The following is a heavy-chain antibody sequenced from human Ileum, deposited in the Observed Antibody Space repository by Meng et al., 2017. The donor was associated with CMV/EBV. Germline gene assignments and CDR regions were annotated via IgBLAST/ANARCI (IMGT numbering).Heavy chain of an antibody. V-gene: IGHV4-4*02. Sequence: QVQLEESGPGLVKPSGTLSLTCAVSGVSISSDNWWNWVRQSPGKGLEWIGEIFHSGSTHYNPSLKSRVTISVDKSTNQVSLILNSVTAADTAKYYCATARRGCSSGGCWLENWGQGTLVTVSS. CDR2: IFHSGST. CDR1: GVSISSDNW. CDR3: ATARRGCSSGGCWLEN. D-gene: IGHD2-15*01. J-gene: IGHJ4*02.